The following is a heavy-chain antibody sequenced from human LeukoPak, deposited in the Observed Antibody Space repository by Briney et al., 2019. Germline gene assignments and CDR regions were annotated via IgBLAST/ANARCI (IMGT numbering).Heavy chain of an antibody. Sequence: GGSLRLSCAASGFTFSNAWMNWVRQAPGKGLEWVAYIINGGSIIYYGDSVKGRFTISRDNAKNSLHLQMNSLRAEDTAVYYCARQRIAVTVGGDFDYWGQGTLVTVSS. CDR1: GFTFSNAW. CDR3: ARQRIAVTVGGDFDY. V-gene: IGHV3-48*04. D-gene: IGHD6-19*01. CDR2: IINGGSII. J-gene: IGHJ4*02.